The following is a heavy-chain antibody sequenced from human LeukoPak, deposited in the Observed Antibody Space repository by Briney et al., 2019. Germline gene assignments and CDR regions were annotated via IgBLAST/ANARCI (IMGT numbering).Heavy chain of an antibody. CDR1: GFTFSTYN. Sequence: PGGSLRLSCAASGFTFSTYNMNWVRQAPGKGLEWVSSITSSSTYIYYADSVKGRFTISRDNAKNSLYLQMNSLRAEDTAVYYCARDPYSGGYGDYYYYYMDLWGQGTTVTISS. CDR2: ITSSSTYI. J-gene: IGHJ6*03. D-gene: IGHD1-26*01. CDR3: ARDPYSGGYGDYYYYYMDL. V-gene: IGHV3-21*01.